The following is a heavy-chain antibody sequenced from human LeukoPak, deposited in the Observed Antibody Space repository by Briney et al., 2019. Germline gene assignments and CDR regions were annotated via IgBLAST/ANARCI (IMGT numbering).Heavy chain of an antibody. J-gene: IGHJ4*02. CDR1: GGSISSYY. D-gene: IGHD3-10*01. V-gene: IGHV4-59*01. CDR3: ARSYGSGSFYYFDY. CDR2: IYYSGST. Sequence: PSETLSLTCTVSGGSISSYYCSWIRQPPGKGLEWIGYIYYSGSTNYNPSPKSRVSISVDTSKNQFSLKLSSVTAADTAVYYCARSYGSGSFYYFDYRGQGTLVTVSS.